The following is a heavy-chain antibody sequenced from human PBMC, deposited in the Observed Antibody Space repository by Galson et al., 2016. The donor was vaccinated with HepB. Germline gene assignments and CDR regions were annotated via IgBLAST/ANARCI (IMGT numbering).Heavy chain of an antibody. CDR1: GGSISNYY. Sequence: ETLSLTCTVSGGSISNYYWNWIRQPPGKGLEWIAYIYYSGSTNQNPSFKGRVTISVDTSKNQFSLQLRSVTAADTAVYYCARDRGSAAGFDYWGQGTLVTVSS. V-gene: IGHV4-59*01. J-gene: IGHJ4*02. CDR2: IYYSGST. D-gene: IGHD6-13*01. CDR3: ARDRGSAAGFDY.